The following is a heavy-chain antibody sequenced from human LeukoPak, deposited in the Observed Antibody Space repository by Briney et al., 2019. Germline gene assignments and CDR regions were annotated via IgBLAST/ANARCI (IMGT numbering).Heavy chain of an antibody. CDR2: ISGSGGST. Sequence: GGSLRLSCAASGFTFSSYAMTWVRQAPGKGLEWVSGISGSGGSTYYADSVKGRFTTSRDNSKNTMYLQMNSLRAEDTAVYFCAKEASSGLNDYWGQGTLVTVSS. CDR1: GFTFSSYA. CDR3: AKEASSGLNDY. D-gene: IGHD6-19*01. J-gene: IGHJ4*02. V-gene: IGHV3-23*01.